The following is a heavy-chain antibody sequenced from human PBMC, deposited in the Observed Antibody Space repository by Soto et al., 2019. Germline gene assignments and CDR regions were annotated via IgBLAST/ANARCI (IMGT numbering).Heavy chain of an antibody. Sequence: ASVKVSCKVSGYTLTELSMHWVRQAPGKGLEWMGGFDPEDGETIYAQKFQGRVTMTEDTSTDTAYMELSSLRSEDTAVYYCATFLYRTNGVCRWFDPWGQGTLVTVS. CDR1: GYTLTELS. D-gene: IGHD2-8*01. J-gene: IGHJ5*02. CDR2: FDPEDGET. CDR3: ATFLYRTNGVCRWFDP. V-gene: IGHV1-24*01.